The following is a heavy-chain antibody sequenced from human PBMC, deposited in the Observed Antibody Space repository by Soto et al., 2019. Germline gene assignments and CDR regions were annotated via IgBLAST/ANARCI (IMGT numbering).Heavy chain of an antibody. Sequence: GESLKISCKGSGYSFTSYWIGWVRQMPGKGLEWMGIIYPGDSDTRYSPSFQGQVTISADKSISTAYLQWSSLKASDTAMYYCARRSSPYYYYYYMDVWGKGTTVTVSS. CDR2: IYPGDSDT. J-gene: IGHJ6*03. V-gene: IGHV5-51*01. CDR1: GYSFTSYW. CDR3: ARRSSPYYYYYYMDV. D-gene: IGHD6-6*01.